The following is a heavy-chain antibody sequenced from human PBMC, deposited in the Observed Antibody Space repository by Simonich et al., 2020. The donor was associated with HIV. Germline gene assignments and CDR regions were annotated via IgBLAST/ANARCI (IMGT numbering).Heavy chain of an antibody. CDR1: GYTFTDYY. D-gene: IGHD6-6*01. Sequence: EVQLLQSGAEVKKPGATVKMSCKVSGYTFTDYYLHWGQQAPGKGREWMGRLGPGGGKTIYTEKFQGRVTIPADTSRDTAYMELSSLTSADTAVYYCARDLTPSIAARPGRHYFDYWGQGILVTVSS. V-gene: IGHV1-69-2*01. CDR2: LGPGGGKT. CDR3: ARDLTPSIAARPGRHYFDY. J-gene: IGHJ4*02.